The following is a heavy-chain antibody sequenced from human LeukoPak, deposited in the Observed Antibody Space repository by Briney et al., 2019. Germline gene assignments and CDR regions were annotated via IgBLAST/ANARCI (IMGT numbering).Heavy chain of an antibody. CDR3: ARDRSSCSGGSCTEVLDY. CDR2: ITAYNDNT. D-gene: IGHD2-15*01. V-gene: IGHV1-18*01. CDR1: GYTFTSYG. Sequence: GASVKVSCKASGYTFTSYGISWVRQAPGQGLEWMGWITAYNDNTYYAQKLQGRVTMTTDTSTSTAYMELRSLRSDDTAVYYCARDRSSCSGGSCTEVLDYWGQGTLVTVSS. J-gene: IGHJ4*02.